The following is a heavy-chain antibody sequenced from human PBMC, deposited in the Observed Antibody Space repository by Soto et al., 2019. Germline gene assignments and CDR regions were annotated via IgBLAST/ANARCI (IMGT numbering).Heavy chain of an antibody. D-gene: IGHD3-3*01. CDR1: GGTFSSYA. V-gene: IGHV1-69*01. J-gene: IGHJ6*02. Sequence: QVQLVQSGAEVKKPGSSVKVSCKASGGTFSSYAISWVRQAPGQGLEWMGGIIPIFGTANYAQKFQGRVTVTADESTSTAYMELISLRSEDTAVYCCARGLRSQRIGLFGVVLHFYCMDVWGQGNTVNVS. CDR2: IIPIFGTA. CDR3: ARGLRSQRIGLFGVVLHFYCMDV.